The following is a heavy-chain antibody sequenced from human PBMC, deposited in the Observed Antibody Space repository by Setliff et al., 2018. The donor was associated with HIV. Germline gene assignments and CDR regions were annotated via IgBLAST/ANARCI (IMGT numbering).Heavy chain of an antibody. D-gene: IGHD3-10*01. Sequence: GGSLRLSCAASGFTFSSYEMNWVRQAPGKGLEWVSYISSSGSTIYYADSVKGRFTISRDNAKNTRYLQMNSLRAEDTAVYYCAREYDGSGIYYYYYGMDVWGKGTTVTVSS. CDR1: GFTFSSYE. CDR3: AREYDGSGIYYYYYGMDV. CDR2: ISSSGSTI. V-gene: IGHV3-48*03. J-gene: IGHJ6*04.